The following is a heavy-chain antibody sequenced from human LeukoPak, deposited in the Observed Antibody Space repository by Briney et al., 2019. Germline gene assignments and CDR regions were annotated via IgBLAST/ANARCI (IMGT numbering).Heavy chain of an antibody. Sequence: GGSLRLSCAASGFTLRSYDMSWVRQAPGKGLEWVAATSGSGVNSYYADSVRGRFTISRDDAKNSLYLQMNSLRAEDTAVYYCASSGQWLVRYYFDYWGQGTLVTVSS. CDR2: TSGSGVNS. CDR1: GFTLRSYD. V-gene: IGHV3-23*01. D-gene: IGHD6-19*01. J-gene: IGHJ4*02. CDR3: ASSGQWLVRYYFDY.